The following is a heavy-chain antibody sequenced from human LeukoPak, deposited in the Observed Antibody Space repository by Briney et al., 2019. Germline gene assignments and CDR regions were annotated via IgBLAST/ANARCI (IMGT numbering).Heavy chain of an antibody. J-gene: IGHJ6*02. Sequence: GGSLRLSCAASGFTFSSYCMSWVRQAPGKGLEWVANIKQHGSEKYYVDSVKGRFTISRDNAKNSLYLQMNSLRAEDTAVYYCARDSSSWYHYYYYGMDVWGQGTTVTVSS. CDR2: IKQHGSEK. V-gene: IGHV3-7*03. D-gene: IGHD6-13*01. CDR3: ARDSSSWYHYYYYGMDV. CDR1: GFTFSSYC.